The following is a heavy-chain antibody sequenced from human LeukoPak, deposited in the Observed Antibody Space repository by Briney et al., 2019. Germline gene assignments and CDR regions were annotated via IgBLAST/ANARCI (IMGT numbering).Heavy chain of an antibody. CDR2: TSAYNGNT. Sequence: GASVKVSCKASGYTFSIYGVSWVRQAPGQGLEWVAWTSAYNGNTNYAQKLQGRVTMTTDTSTSTAYMELRSLRSDDTAVYYCARVSTVVTPSLGLCDYWGQGTLVTVSS. CDR1: GYTFSIYG. J-gene: IGHJ4*02. D-gene: IGHD4-23*01. V-gene: IGHV1-18*01. CDR3: ARVSTVVTPSLGLCDY.